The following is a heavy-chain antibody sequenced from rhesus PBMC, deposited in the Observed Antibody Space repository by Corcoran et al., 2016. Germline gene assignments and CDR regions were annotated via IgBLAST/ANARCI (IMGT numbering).Heavy chain of an antibody. Sequence: QVQLRESGPGLVKPSETLSLTCTVSGASLSSNWGSWIRHPPGKGLEWIGEIVGDRDSTNYNPSLKSRVTISTDTSKNQFSLKLSSVTAADTAMYYCASAYGLDSWGQGVVVTVSS. CDR1: GASLSSNW. CDR3: ASAYGLDS. V-gene: IGHV4-80*01. J-gene: IGHJ6*01. CDR2: IVGDRDST.